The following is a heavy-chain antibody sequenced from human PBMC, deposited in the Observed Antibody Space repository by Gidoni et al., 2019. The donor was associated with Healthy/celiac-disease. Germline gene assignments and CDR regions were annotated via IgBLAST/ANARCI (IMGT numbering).Heavy chain of an antibody. V-gene: IGHV1-69*06. Sequence: QVQLVQSGAEVEKPGSSVKVSCKASGGTFSSYGINWVRQAPGQGLEWMGRIIPIFGTATYAQKFQGRVTITADKSTSTAYMDLSSLRSDDTAVYYCARGGDPRVGAATMRAFDIWGQGTMVTVSS. D-gene: IGHD1-26*01. CDR2: IIPIFGTA. CDR1: GGTFSSYG. CDR3: ARGGDPRVGAATMRAFDI. J-gene: IGHJ3*02.